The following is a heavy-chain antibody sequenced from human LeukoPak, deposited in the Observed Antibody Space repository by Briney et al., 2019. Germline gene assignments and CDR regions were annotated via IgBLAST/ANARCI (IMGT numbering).Heavy chain of an antibody. Sequence: SETSSLTCTVSGDSISSSSYYWGWIRQPPGKGLEWIGNIYYSGSTYYNPSLWGRVTISVDTSKNQFSLKVSSVTAADTAVYYCARVAHDSSGYYYVYFDYWGQGTLVTVSS. J-gene: IGHJ4*02. CDR1: GDSISSSSYY. CDR3: ARVAHDSSGYYYVYFDY. CDR2: IYYSGST. V-gene: IGHV4-39*01. D-gene: IGHD3-22*01.